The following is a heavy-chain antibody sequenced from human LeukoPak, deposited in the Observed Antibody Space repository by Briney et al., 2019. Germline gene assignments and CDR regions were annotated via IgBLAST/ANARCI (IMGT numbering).Heavy chain of an antibody. D-gene: IGHD6-19*01. CDR3: ARDGAAVAGYFDY. CDR2: ISYDGSNK. CDR1: GFTFSSYA. J-gene: IGHJ4*02. V-gene: IGHV3-30-3*01. Sequence: GGSLRLSCAASGFTFSSYAMHWVRQAPGKGLEWVAVISYDGSNKYYADSVKGRFTISRDNSKDTLYLQMNSLRAEDTAVYYCARDGAAVAGYFDYWGQGTLVTVSS.